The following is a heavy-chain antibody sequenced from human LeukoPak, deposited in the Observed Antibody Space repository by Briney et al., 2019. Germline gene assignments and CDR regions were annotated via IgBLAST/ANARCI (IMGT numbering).Heavy chain of an antibody. J-gene: IGHJ4*02. Sequence: SSETLSLTCAVSGYSIRSGNYWGWIRQPPGKGLQWIGSIYHSGSTYYNPSLKSRVTVSVDTSKNQFSLKLRSVTAADTAVYYCAGWFGELLSLFTYWEQGALVTVSS. D-gene: IGHD3-10*01. CDR2: IYHSGST. CDR3: AGWFGELLSLFTY. V-gene: IGHV4-38-2*01. CDR1: GYSIRSGNY.